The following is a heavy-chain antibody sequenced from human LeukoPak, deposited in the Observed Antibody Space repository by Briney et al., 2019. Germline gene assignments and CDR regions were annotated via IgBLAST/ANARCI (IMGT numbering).Heavy chain of an antibody. V-gene: IGHV4-4*07. CDR2: TSASGNT. Sequence: PSETLSLTCAVSGGSIPNYYWSWIRQPAGKRLEWIGRTSASGNTNYNPSLKSRVTMSADTSKNQFSLKLTSVTAADTAVYYCAREATMAVWGQGTLVTVSS. CDR3: AREATMAV. CDR1: GGSIPNYY. J-gene: IGHJ4*02. D-gene: IGHD3-10*01.